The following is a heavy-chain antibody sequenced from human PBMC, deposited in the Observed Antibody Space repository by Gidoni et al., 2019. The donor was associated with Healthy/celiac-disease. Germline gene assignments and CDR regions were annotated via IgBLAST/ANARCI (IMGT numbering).Heavy chain of an antibody. CDR1: GFTFSRSW. CDR2: IKQDGSEK. J-gene: IGHJ6*02. D-gene: IGHD6-19*01. CDR3: AREQQWLAYRSNGRYGMDV. V-gene: IGHV3-7*03. Sequence: EVQLVESGGGLVQPGGSLRLSCAASGFTFSRSWMSWVRQAPGKGLEWVANIKQDGSEKYYVDSVKGRFTISRDNAKNSLYLQMNSLRAEDTAVYYCAREQQWLAYRSNGRYGMDVWGQGTTVTVSS.